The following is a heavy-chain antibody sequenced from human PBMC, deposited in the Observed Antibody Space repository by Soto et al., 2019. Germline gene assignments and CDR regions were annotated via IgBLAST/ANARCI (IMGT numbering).Heavy chain of an antibody. CDR3: ARRHLAVAVSPWFDP. CDR2: IDSSGEK. V-gene: IGHV2-26*01. J-gene: IGHJ5*02. D-gene: IGHD6-19*01. Sequence: QVTLKESGPVLVKPTETLTLRCTVSGLSITDSEMGVSWIRQPPGQPLEWLAHIDSSGEKSYRTFLKSRLAISKDTSKSQIVLTMTNMDPADTAPYYCARRHLAVAVSPWFDPWGQGIPVTVSS. CDR1: GLSITDSEMG.